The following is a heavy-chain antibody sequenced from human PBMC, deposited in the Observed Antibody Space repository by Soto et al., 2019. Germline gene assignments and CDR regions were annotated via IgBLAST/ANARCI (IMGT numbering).Heavy chain of an antibody. V-gene: IGHV1-18*01. CDR3: ASEFTGWPPDGVDS. J-gene: IGHJ4*02. Sequence: QVHLVQSGAEVKMPGASVKVSCKASGFTFTSYAFTWVRQAPGHGLEWMGWISAYNVNTNYARNFRGRVTMTTDSSTSTVYIELGSLTSDDTSVYFCASEFTGWPPDGVDSWGQGTLVSVSA. CDR1: GFTFTSYA. D-gene: IGHD3-16*01. CDR2: ISAYNVNT.